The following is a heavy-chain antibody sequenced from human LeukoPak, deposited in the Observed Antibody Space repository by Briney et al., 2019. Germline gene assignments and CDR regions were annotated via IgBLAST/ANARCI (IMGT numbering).Heavy chain of an antibody. CDR1: GFTFSSYG. J-gene: IGHJ4*02. V-gene: IGHV3-30*18. Sequence: GRSLRLSCAASGFTFSSYGMHWVRQAPGKGLEWVAVISYDGSNKYYAGSVKGRFTISRDNSKNTLYLQMNSLRAEDTAVYYCAKGRDEYYYDSSGYDYWGQGTLVTVSS. CDR2: ISYDGSNK. CDR3: AKGRDEYYYDSSGYDY. D-gene: IGHD3-22*01.